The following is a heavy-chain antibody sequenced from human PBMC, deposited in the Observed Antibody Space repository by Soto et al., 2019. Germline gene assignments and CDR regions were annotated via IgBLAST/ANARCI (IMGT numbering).Heavy chain of an antibody. CDR3: AMDSIVVVGAAIRTYNWFDP. CDR1: GYTFTSYG. V-gene: IGHV1-18*01. CDR2: ISADNGNT. Sequence: ASVKVSCKTSGYTFTSYGISWVRQAPGQGLEWMGWISADNGNTNYAQKLQCRVTMTTDTSTSTAYMSLRSLRSDDTAVYYCAMDSIVVVGAAIRTYNWFDPWGQGTLVTVSS. J-gene: IGHJ5*02. D-gene: IGHD2-15*01.